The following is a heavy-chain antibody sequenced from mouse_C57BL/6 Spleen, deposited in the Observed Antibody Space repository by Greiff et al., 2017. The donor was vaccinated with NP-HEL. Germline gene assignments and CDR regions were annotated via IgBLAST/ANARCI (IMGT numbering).Heavy chain of an antibody. CDR2: ISGGGGNT. V-gene: IGHV5-9*01. CDR3: ARHDYGSSYYFDY. CDR1: GFTFSSYT. J-gene: IGHJ2*01. D-gene: IGHD1-1*01. Sequence: EVQGVESGGGLVKPGGSLKLSCAASGFTFSSYTMSWVRQTPEKRLEWVATISGGGGNTYYPDSVKGRFTISRDNAKNTLYLQMSSLRSEDTALYYCARHDYGSSYYFDYGGQGTTLTVSS.